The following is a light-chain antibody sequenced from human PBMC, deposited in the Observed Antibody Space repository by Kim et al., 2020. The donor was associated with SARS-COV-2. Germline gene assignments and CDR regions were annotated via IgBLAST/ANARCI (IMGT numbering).Light chain of an antibody. CDR3: ISRDSSGVV. Sequence: SVALGQTGRLTCQGAVISNYHASWFQQNAVQAPVLVFYGKNNRPSGIPELFSGSSSRNTASLTITRTQAEDVADYYCISRDSSGVVFGGGTKVTVL. CDR2: GKN. CDR1: VISNYH. J-gene: IGLJ2*01. V-gene: IGLV3-19*01.